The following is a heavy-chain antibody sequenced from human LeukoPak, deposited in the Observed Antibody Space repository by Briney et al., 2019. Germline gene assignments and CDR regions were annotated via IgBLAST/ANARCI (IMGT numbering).Heavy chain of an antibody. CDR3: ARGGRGWSFDY. CDR2: ISAYNGNT. V-gene: IGHV1-18*01. Sequence: ASVKVSCKASGYTFTSYGISWVRQAPGQGLEWMGWISAYNGNTNYAQKFQGRVTMTRDTSISTAYMELSRLRSDDTAVYYCARGGRGWSFDYWGQGTLVTVSS. CDR1: GYTFTSYG. D-gene: IGHD6-19*01. J-gene: IGHJ4*02.